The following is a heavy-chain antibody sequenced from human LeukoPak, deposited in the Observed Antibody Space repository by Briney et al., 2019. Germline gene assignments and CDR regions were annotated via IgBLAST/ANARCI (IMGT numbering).Heavy chain of an antibody. V-gene: IGHV4-34*01. CDR1: GGSFSGYY. Sequence: SETLSLTCAAYGGSFSGYYWSWIRQPPGKGLEWIGEINHSGSTNYNPSLKSRVTISVDTSKNQFSLQLSSVTPEDTALYYCAKEDYASGWTIKRAIDYWGQGTLVTVSS. J-gene: IGHJ4*02. CDR3: AKEDYASGWTIKRAIDY. CDR2: INHSGST. D-gene: IGHD6-25*01.